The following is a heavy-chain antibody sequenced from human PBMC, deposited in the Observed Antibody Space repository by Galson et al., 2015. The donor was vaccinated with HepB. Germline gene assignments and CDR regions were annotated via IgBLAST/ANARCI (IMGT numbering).Heavy chain of an antibody. D-gene: IGHD5-12*01. CDR2: ISASGAST. CDR3: AKRSHSGYDDWFDP. J-gene: IGHJ5*02. CDR1: GFIFRRYV. V-gene: IGHV3-23*01. Sequence: SLRLSCATSGFIFRRYVMTWVRQAPGKGLEWVSSISASGASTNYADSVKGRFTISRDNSKSTLYLQMNSLRVEDTATYYCAKRSHSGYDDWFDPWGQGNLVIVSS.